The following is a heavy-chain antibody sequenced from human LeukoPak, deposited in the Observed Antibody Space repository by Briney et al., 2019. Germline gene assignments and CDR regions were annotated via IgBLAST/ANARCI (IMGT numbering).Heavy chain of an antibody. CDR1: GGSISSSSYY. J-gene: IGHJ4*02. CDR3: ATGVATITTGVVSYFDK. CDR2: IYYSGST. D-gene: IGHD5-12*01. Sequence: SETLSLTCTVSGGSISSSSYYWGWIRQPPGKGLEWIGSIYYSGSTYYNPSLKSRVTISVDTSKNQFSLKLSSVTAADTAVYYCATGVATITTGVVSYFDKWGQGTLVTVSS. V-gene: IGHV4-39*07.